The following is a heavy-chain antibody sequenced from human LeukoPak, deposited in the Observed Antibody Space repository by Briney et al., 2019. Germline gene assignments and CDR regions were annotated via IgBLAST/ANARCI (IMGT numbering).Heavy chain of an antibody. CDR3: ARAIAAAGIDY. CDR2: IYTSGST. V-gene: IGHV4-4*07. D-gene: IGHD6-13*01. J-gene: IGHJ4*02. Sequence: PSETLSLTCTVSGGSISSYYWSWIRRPAGKGLEWNGRIYTSGSTNYNPSLKSRVTMSVDTSKNQFSLQLNSVTPEDTAVYYCARAIAAAGIDYWGQGTLVTVSS. CDR1: GGSISSYY.